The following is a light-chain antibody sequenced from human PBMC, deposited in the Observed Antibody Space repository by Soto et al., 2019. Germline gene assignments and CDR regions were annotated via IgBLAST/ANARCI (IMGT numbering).Light chain of an antibody. V-gene: IGKV3-11*01. Sequence: EIVFTQAPATLSSFPGDRVTLSCRASQYINTRLAWYQHRPGQAPRLLIYQTSIRAAGIPARLSASGSGTDFTLTISDVQPEDFALYYCHQRQSWPRTFGQGTKVDIK. CDR1: QYINTR. CDR3: HQRQSWPRT. CDR2: QTS. J-gene: IGKJ1*01.